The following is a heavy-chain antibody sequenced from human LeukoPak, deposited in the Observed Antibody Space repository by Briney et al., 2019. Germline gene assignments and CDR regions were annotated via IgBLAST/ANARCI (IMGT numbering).Heavy chain of an antibody. CDR2: IHSGAST. CDR1: GFTVSTNY. Sequence: HPGGSLRLSCAASGFTVSTNYMSWVRQAPGKGLEWVSFIHSGASTYYADSVKGRFTISRDISKNTLFLQMNSLRAEDTAVYYCAGVGSYFDYWGQGTLVTVSS. D-gene: IGHD1-26*01. CDR3: AGVGSYFDY. J-gene: IGHJ4*02. V-gene: IGHV3-53*01.